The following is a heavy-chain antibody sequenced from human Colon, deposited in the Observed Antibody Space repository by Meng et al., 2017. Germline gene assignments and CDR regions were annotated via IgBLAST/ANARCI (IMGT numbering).Heavy chain of an antibody. V-gene: IGHV3-74*03. CDR3: ARSIFPYAFDY. CDR1: GFTFSNYW. D-gene: IGHD2-2*01. J-gene: IGHJ4*02. Sequence: GESLKISCAASGFTFSNYWMYWVRLALGKGLVWVSYIDSDGSTTTYADSVKGRSTISRDNAKNTLYLQMNSLRVEDTAVYYCARSIFPYAFDYWGQGMLVTVSS. CDR2: IDSDGSTT.